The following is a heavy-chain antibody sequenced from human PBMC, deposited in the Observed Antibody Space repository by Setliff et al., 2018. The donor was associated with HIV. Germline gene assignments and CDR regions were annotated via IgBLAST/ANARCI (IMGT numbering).Heavy chain of an antibody. V-gene: IGHV1-2*02. D-gene: IGHD3-10*01. Sequence: ASVKVSCKTSGYTFVGYYMHWVRQAPGQGLEWMGWINPNSGGTTYAQNFQGRVTLTRDTSVSTANMELTRLRSDDTAVYYCARGAYYSGSGNYYNPYDAFDIWGQGTMVTVS. J-gene: IGHJ3*02. CDR1: GYTFVGYY. CDR3: ARGAYYSGSGNYYNPYDAFDI. CDR2: INPNSGGT.